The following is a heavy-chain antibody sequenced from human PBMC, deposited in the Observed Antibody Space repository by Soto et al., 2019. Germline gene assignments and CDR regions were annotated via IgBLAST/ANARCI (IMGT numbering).Heavy chain of an antibody. V-gene: IGHV3-66*01. J-gene: IGHJ4*02. D-gene: IGHD5-12*01. CDR2: IYSGGST. CDR1: GFTVSSNY. Sequence: EVQLVESGGGLVQPGGSLRLSCAVSGFTVSSNYMSWVRQAPGKGLEWVSIIYSGGSTYYADSVKGRFTISRDNSKNTVYLQMNSLRPEDTALYYCAKSYSGYDPFDNWGQGTLVTVSS. CDR3: AKSYSGYDPFDN.